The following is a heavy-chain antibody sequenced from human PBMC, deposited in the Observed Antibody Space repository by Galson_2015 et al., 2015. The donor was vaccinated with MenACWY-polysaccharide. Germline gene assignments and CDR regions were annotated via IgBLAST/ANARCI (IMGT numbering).Heavy chain of an antibody. J-gene: IGHJ4*02. V-gene: IGHV3-7*01. CDR1: GFTFRSYW. CDR3: ARHPNVLRYFD. Sequence: SLRLSCAGSGFTFRSYWMSWVRQAPGKGLEWVANINQDGSEKYYVDSVKGRFTTSRDNAKVSLYLQMNSLRAEDTAVYYCARHPNVLRYFDWGQGTLVTVSS. D-gene: IGHD3-9*01. CDR2: INQDGSEK.